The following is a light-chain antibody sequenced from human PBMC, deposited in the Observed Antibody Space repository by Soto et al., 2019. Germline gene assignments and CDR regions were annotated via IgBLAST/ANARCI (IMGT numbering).Light chain of an antibody. CDR3: SSYTSSIPYV. CDR2: EVS. Sequence: QSALTQPASVSGSPGQSITISCTGTSSDVGGYNYVSWYQQHPGKAPKLMTYEVSNRPSGVSNRFSGSKSGNTVSLTISGLQAEDEADYYCSSYTSSIPYVFGTGTKLTVL. J-gene: IGLJ1*01. V-gene: IGLV2-14*01. CDR1: SSDVGGYNY.